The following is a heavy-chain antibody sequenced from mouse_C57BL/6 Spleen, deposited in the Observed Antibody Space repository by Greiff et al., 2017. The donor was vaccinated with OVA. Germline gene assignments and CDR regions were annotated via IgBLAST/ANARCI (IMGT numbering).Heavy chain of an antibody. D-gene: IGHD1-1*01. CDR1: GYTFTSYW. CDR2: IHPNSGST. V-gene: IGHV1-64*01. Sequence: QVQLQQPGAELVKPGASVKLSCKASGYTFTSYWMHWVKQRPGQGLEWIGMIHPNSGSTNYNEKFKSKATLTVDKSSSTAYMQLSSLTSEDSAVYYCARDYYGKGPAMDYWGQGTSVTVSS. CDR3: ARDYYGKGPAMDY. J-gene: IGHJ4*01.